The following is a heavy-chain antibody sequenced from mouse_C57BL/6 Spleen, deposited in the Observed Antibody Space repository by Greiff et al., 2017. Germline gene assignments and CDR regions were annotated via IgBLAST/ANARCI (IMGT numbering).Heavy chain of an antibody. V-gene: IGHV5-17*01. CDR2: ISSGSSTI. CDR3: ARDFMDY. CDR1: EFTFSDYG. J-gene: IGHJ4*01. Sequence: DVKLVESGGGLVKPGGSLKLSCAASEFTFSDYGMHWVRQAPEKGLEWVAYISSGSSTIYYADTVKGRFTISRDNAKNTLFLRMTSLRYEDTAMYYCARDFMDYWGQGTSVTVSS.